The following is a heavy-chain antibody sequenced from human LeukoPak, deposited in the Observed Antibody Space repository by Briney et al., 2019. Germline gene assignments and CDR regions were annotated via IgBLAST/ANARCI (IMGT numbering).Heavy chain of an antibody. CDR1: GFTFSSYG. V-gene: IGHV3-30*18. J-gene: IGHJ4*02. CDR3: AKDHQSSSWFGELPRGTWDY. CDR2: ISYDGSNK. Sequence: PGGSLRLSCAASGFTFSSYGMHWVRQAPGKGLEWVAVISYDGSNKYYADSVKGRFTISRDNSKNTLYLQMNSLRAEDTAVYYCAKDHQSSSWFGELPRGTWDYWGQGTLVTVSS. D-gene: IGHD3-10*01.